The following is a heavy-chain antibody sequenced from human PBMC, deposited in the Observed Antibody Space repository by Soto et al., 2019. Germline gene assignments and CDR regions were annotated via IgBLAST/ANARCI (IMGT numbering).Heavy chain of an antibody. D-gene: IGHD3-22*01. CDR2: IIPIFATA. J-gene: IGHJ4*02. Sequence: GASVKVSCKASGGTFSSYGISWVRQAPGQGLEWMGGIIPIFATANYAQKFQGRVTITADASTSTAFMELSSLRSEDTAVYYCARLGLHGFHLDIDSSGYPSDCWGQGTLVTVSS. CDR1: GGTFSSYG. V-gene: IGHV1-69*13. CDR3: ARLGLHGFHLDIDSSGYPSDC.